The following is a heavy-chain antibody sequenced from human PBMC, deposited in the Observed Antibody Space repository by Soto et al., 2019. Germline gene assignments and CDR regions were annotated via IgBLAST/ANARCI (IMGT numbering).Heavy chain of an antibody. D-gene: IGHD6-19*01. CDR1: GGTFSSYT. V-gene: IGHV1-69*02. CDR2: IIPILGIA. J-gene: IGHJ4*02. CDR3: ARSAYSSSIDY. Sequence: QVQLVQSGAEVKKPGSSVKVSCKASGGTFSSYTISWVRQAPGQGLEWMGRIIPILGIANYAQKFPGRVTITADKSTSTAYMELSSLRSVDTAVYYCARSAYSSSIDYWGQGTLVTVSS.